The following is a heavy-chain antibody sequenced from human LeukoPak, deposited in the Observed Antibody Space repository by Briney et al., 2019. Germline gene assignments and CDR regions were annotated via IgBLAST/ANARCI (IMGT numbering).Heavy chain of an antibody. CDR1: GYTFTGYY. D-gene: IGHD6-13*01. CDR2: INPNSGCT. CDR3: ARGYSSSWYLPDY. J-gene: IGHJ4*02. V-gene: IGHV1-2*02. Sequence: ASVKVSCKASGYTFTGYYMHWVRQAPGQGLEWMGWINPNSGCTNYAQKFQGRVTMTRDTSISTAYMELSRLRSDDTAVYYCARGYSSSWYLPDYWGQGTLVTVSS.